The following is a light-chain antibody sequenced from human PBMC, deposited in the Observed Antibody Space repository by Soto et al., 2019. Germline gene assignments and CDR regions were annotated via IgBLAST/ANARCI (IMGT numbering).Light chain of an antibody. CDR1: QSLLHSNGYNC. V-gene: IGKV2-28*01. Sequence: DIVMTQSPLSLPVTPGEPATISCRSSQSLLHSNGYNCLDWYLLKPGQSPQLLIYFGSYRAPGVPDRISGRGSGTDFTLKSSRVEAEDVGLYYCMQALQTPLTVGGGTMVEIK. CDR2: FGS. CDR3: MQALQTPLT. J-gene: IGKJ4*01.